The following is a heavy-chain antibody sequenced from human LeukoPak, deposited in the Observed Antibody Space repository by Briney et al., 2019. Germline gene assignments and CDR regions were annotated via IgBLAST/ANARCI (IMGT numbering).Heavy chain of an antibody. J-gene: IGHJ4*02. CDR2: INPNDGDT. CDR1: GYTFTDYY. V-gene: IGHV1-2*02. CDR3: ARADFRYCSSTTCLFDY. Sequence: ASVKVSCKASGYTFTDYYMHWVRQAPGQGFEWMGWINPNDGDTNYAQKFQGRVTMTRDTSISTAHMELSRLRSDDTAVYYCARADFRYCSSTTCLFDYWGQGTVVSVSS. D-gene: IGHD2-2*01.